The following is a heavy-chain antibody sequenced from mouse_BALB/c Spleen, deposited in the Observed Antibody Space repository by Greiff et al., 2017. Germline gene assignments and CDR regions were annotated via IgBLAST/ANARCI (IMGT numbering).Heavy chain of an antibody. CDR3: AKDLGPSFAY. Sequence: ESGPGLVKPSQSLSLTCTVTGYSITSDYAWNWIRQFPGNKLEWMGYISYSGSTSYNPSLKSLISITRDTSKNQFFLQLNSVTTEDTATYYCAKDLGPSFAYWGQGTLVTVSA. J-gene: IGHJ3*01. D-gene: IGHD4-1*01. CDR1: GYSITSDYA. CDR2: ISYSGST. V-gene: IGHV3-2*02.